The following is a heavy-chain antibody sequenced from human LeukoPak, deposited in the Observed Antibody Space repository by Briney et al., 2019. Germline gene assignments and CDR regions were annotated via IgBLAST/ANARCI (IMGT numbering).Heavy chain of an antibody. D-gene: IGHD6-6*01. Sequence: SETLSLTCTVSGASISSSTDYWGWIRQPPGKGLEWIANIYYSGSTYYNPSLKSRVTISVDTSKNQFSLKLSSVTAADTAVYYCARGSLAARPLPFDYWGQGTLVTVSS. V-gene: IGHV4-39*01. CDR3: ARGSLAARPLPFDY. CDR2: IYYSGST. CDR1: GASISSSTDY. J-gene: IGHJ4*02.